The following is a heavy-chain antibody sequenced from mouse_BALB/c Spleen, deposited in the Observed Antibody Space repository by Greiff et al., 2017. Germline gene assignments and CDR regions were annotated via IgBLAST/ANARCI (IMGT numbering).Heavy chain of an antibody. V-gene: IGHV2-9-2*01. D-gene: IGHD1-1*01. Sequence: VQLQQSGPGLVAPSQSLSITCTVSGFSLTSYDISWIRQPPGKGLEWLGVIWTGGGTNYNSAFMSRLSISKDNSKSQVFLKMNSLQTDDTAIYYCVRDSTVGYYAMDYWGQGTSVTVSS. J-gene: IGHJ4*01. CDR1: GFSLTSYD. CDR3: VRDSTVGYYAMDY. CDR2: IWTGGGT.